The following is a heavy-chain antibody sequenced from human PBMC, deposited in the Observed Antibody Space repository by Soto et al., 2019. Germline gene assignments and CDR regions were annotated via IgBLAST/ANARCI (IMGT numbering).Heavy chain of an antibody. V-gene: IGHV1-2*02. D-gene: IGHD2-15*01. CDR1: GYTFTGYY. J-gene: IGHJ6*02. CDR2: INPNSGGT. Sequence: ASVKVSCKASGYTFTGYYMHWVRQAPGQGLELMGWINPNSGGTNYAQKFQGRVTMTRDTSISTAYMELSRPRSDDTAVYYCARSSVVVVAATPGLGGMDVWGQGTTVTVSS. CDR3: ARSSVVVVAATPGLGGMDV.